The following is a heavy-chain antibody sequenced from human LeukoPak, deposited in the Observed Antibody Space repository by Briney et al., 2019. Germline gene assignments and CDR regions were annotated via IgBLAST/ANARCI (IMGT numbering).Heavy chain of an antibody. J-gene: IGHJ4*02. D-gene: IGHD6-19*01. CDR3: ARAYSSDWFDY. CDR1: GFTFSSYG. CDR2: IWYDGSNK. Sequence: SGGSLRLSCAASGFTFSSYGMHWVRQAPGKGLEWVAVIWYDGSNKYYADSVKGRFTISRDNSKNTLYLQMNSLRAEDTAVYYCARAYSSDWFDYWGQGTLVTVSS. V-gene: IGHV3-33*01.